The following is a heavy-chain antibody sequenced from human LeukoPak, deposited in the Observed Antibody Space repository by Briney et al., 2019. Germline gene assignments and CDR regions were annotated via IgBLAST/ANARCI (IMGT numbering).Heavy chain of an antibody. Sequence: PGGSLRLSCAASGFTVSSNYMSWVRQAPGKGLEWVSVIYSGGSTYYADSVKGRFTISRDNSKNTLYLQMNSLRAVDTAVYYCARLDFWSGYTFDYWGQGTLVTVSS. CDR3: ARLDFWSGYTFDY. V-gene: IGHV3-53*01. J-gene: IGHJ4*02. D-gene: IGHD3-3*01. CDR1: GFTVSSNY. CDR2: IYSGGST.